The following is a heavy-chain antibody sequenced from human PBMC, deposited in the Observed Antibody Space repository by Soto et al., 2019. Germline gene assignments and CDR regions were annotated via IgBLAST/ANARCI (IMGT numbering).Heavy chain of an antibody. V-gene: IGHV3-49*04. CDR2: IRSKGSGGTS. J-gene: IGHJ3*01. CDR3: TRDQPITP. Sequence: GGSLRLSXRASGFTFGDYAMSWVRQAPGKGLEWVGFIRSKGSGGTSEYAASVKGRFTFSRDDSKSIAYLQMNSLKIEDTAVYHCTRDQPITPWGQGTMVTVSS. CDR1: GFTFGDYA. D-gene: IGHD3-10*01.